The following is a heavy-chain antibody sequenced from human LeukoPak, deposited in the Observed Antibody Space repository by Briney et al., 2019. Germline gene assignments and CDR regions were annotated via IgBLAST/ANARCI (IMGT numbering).Heavy chain of an antibody. V-gene: IGHV1-18*01. CDR1: GYTFTSYG. Sequence: GASVKLSCKASGYTFTSYGISWVRQAPGEGLEWMGWISAYNVNTNYAQKLQGRVTMTTDTSTSTAYMELRSLRSDDTAVYYCAREGYCSSTSCFYYYYCGMDVWGQGTTVTVSS. D-gene: IGHD2-2*01. CDR3: AREGYCSSTSCFYYYYCGMDV. J-gene: IGHJ6*02. CDR2: ISAYNVNT.